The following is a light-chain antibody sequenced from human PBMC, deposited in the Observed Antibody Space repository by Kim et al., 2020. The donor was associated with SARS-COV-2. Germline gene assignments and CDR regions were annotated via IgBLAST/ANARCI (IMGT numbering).Light chain of an antibody. CDR1: SRRKYY. CDR3: NSRDNSADRLGV. J-gene: IGLJ3*02. V-gene: IGLV3-19*01. Sequence: LGQTVRITCQGDSRRKYYGAWYQQKPGQAPILLIYNKNNRPSGSPDRFSVSTSGDTAALTITGAQAEDEADYYCNSRDNSADRLGVFGGGTQLTVL. CDR2: NKN.